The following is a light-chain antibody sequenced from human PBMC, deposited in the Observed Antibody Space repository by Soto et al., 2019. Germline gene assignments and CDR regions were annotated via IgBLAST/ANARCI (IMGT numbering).Light chain of an antibody. CDR2: RTN. J-gene: IGLJ3*02. CDR1: SGSVSTNHY. CDR3: VLSMGRGIGV. Sequence: QTVVTQEPSFSVSPGGTVTLTCALSSGSVSTNHYPSWCQQTPGQAPRTLIFRTNTRSSGVPDRFSGSILGNKAALTITGAQADDESDYYCVLSMGRGIGVFGGGTKLTVL. V-gene: IGLV8-61*01.